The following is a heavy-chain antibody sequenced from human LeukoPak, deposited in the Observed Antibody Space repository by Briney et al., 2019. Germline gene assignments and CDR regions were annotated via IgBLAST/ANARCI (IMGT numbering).Heavy chain of an antibody. CDR3: ARDPDILTGIAFDI. V-gene: IGHV3-7*05. J-gene: IGHJ3*02. CDR1: GFTFSRDW. CDR2: INQDGNKK. D-gene: IGHD3-9*01. Sequence: GGSLRLSCAASGFTFSRDWMSWVRQAPGKGLEWVANINQDGNKKYYVDSVKGRFTISRDNAKNSVYLQMNSLRAEDTAVYYCARDPDILTGIAFDIWGQGTMVTVSS.